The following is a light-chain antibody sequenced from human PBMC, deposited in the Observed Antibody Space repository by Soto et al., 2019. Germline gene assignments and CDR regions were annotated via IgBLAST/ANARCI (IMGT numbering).Light chain of an antibody. Sequence: DVQMTQYPSSLSASVGDRVTITCRASQTISSYLHWYQLKPGQAPKLLIYAASSLQSGVPSRFSGSGSGTDFTLTISSLQPEDFATYYCQQSYSTPQTFGQGTK. CDR2: AAS. V-gene: IGKV1-39*01. CDR1: QTISSY. J-gene: IGKJ2*01. CDR3: QQSYSTPQT.